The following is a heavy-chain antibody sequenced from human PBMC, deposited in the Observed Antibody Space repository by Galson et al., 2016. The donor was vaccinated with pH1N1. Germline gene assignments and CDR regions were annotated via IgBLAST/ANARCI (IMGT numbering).Heavy chain of an antibody. V-gene: IGHV1-69*06. CDR2: IIPIFGTT. D-gene: IGHD3-10*01. J-gene: IGHJ6*02. CDR1: GGTFSNYV. Sequence: SVKVSCKASGGTFSNYVISWVRQAPGQGLEWMGGIIPIFGTTDYAQKFQGRVTITADKTTSTGYMELTSLRSEDTAVCFCASDSKGYYGSGTSIQDHFYYGMDVWGQGTTVTVSS. CDR3: ASDSKGYYGSGTSIQDHFYYGMDV.